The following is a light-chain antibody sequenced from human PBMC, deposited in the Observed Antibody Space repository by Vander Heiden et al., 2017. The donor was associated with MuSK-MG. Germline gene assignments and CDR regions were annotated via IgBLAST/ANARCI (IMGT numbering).Light chain of an antibody. Sequence: EIVLTQSPGTLSLSPGERATLSCRASQSVSSTYLAWYQQKPGQAPRLLIYGASSRATGIPDRLSGSGPGTDFTLTISRLEPEDFAVYYWQQYGSSPNTFGKVTKLEIK. CDR2: GAS. J-gene: IGKJ2*01. CDR1: QSVSSTY. CDR3: QQYGSSPNT. V-gene: IGKV3-20*01.